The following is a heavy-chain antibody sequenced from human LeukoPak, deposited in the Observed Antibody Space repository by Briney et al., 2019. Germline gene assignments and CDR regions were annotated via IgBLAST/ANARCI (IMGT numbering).Heavy chain of an antibody. CDR1: GFTFSSYS. D-gene: IGHD6-13*01. J-gene: IGHJ4*02. V-gene: IGHV3-48*02. Sequence: PGGSLRLSCAASGFTFSSYSMNWVRQAPGKGLEWVSYISSSSTIYYADSVKGRFTISRDNAKNSLYLQMNSLRDEDTAVYYCAREYSSSWYEGTFDYWGQGTLVTVSS. CDR3: AREYSSSWYEGTFDY. CDR2: ISSSSTI.